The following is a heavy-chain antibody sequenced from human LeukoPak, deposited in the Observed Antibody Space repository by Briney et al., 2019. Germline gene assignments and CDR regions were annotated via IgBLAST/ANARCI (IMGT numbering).Heavy chain of an antibody. D-gene: IGHD2-21*01. CDR1: GYLFTSYG. CDR3: ASSSLDTLWY. Sequence: SVKVSCKASGYLFTSYGISWVRQAPGQGLEWMGGIIPIFGTANYAQKFQGRVTITADESTSTAYMELSSLRSEDTAVYYCASSSLDTLWYWGQGTLVTVSS. V-gene: IGHV1-69*13. J-gene: IGHJ4*02. CDR2: IIPIFGTA.